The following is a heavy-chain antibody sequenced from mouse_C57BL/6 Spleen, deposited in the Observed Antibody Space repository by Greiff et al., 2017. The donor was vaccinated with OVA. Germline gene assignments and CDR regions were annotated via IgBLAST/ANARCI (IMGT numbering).Heavy chain of an antibody. J-gene: IGHJ4*01. CDR3: ARWESYYAMDY. CDR2: IDPSDSYT. D-gene: IGHD4-1*01. Sequence: VQLQQSGAELVMPGASVKLSCKASGYTFTSYWMHWVKQRPGQGLEWIGEIDPSDSYTNYNQKFKGKSTLTVDKSSSTAYMQLSSLTSEDSAVYYCARWESYYAMDYWGQGTSVTVSS. CDR1: GYTFTSYW. V-gene: IGHV1-69*01.